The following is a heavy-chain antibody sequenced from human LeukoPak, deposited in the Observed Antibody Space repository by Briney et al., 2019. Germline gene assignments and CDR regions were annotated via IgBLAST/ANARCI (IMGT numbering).Heavy chain of an antibody. Sequence: SGTLSLTCAVSGASITNDNWWSWVRQTPGKGLEWIGEIYHSGSTSYNPSLKNRVTISVDKSNNRFSLRLTSVTAADTAMYYCAANGWYCLAHWGQGALVTVSS. CDR2: IYHSGST. V-gene: IGHV4-4*02. CDR1: GASITNDNW. CDR3: AANGWYCLAH. D-gene: IGHD6-19*01. J-gene: IGHJ1*01.